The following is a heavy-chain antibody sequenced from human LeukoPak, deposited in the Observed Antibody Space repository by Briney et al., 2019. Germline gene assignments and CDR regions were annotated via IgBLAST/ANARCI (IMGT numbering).Heavy chain of an antibody. D-gene: IGHD3-10*01. CDR3: ATGIVAIKGRFFDY. CDR2: IYYRGST. V-gene: IGHV4-39*01. Sequence: TASETLSLTCAVSGDSIRSSSYYWGWIRQPPGKGLEWIGSIYYRGSTYYNPSLKSRVTISVDTSKSQFSLELTSVTVADTAVYFCATGIVAIKGRFFDYWGQGSLITVSS. J-gene: IGHJ4*02. CDR1: GDSIRSSSYY.